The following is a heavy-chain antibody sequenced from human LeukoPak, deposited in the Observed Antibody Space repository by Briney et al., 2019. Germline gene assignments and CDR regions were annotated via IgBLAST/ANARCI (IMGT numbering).Heavy chain of an antibody. D-gene: IGHD6-19*01. Sequence: GGSLRLSCAASGFTFSSYAMSWVRQAPGKGLEGVSAISGSGGSTYYADSVKGRFTISRDNSKNTLYLQMNSLRAEDTAVYYCAKDPYSSGWYISAFDIWGQGTMVTVSS. V-gene: IGHV3-23*01. CDR1: GFTFSSYA. CDR2: ISGSGGST. J-gene: IGHJ3*02. CDR3: AKDPYSSGWYISAFDI.